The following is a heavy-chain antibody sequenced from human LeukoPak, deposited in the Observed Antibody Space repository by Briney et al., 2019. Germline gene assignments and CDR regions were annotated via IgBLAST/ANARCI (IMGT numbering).Heavy chain of an antibody. V-gene: IGHV3-21*01. J-gene: IGHJ3*02. CDR2: ISSSSSSYI. CDR3: ARDRSMADAFDI. D-gene: IGHD5-24*01. Sequence: GGSLRLSCAASGFTFSSYSMNWVRQAPGKGLEWVSSISSSSSSYIYYADSVKGRFTISRDNAKNSLYLQMNSLRAEDTAVYYCARDRSMADAFDIWGQGTMVTVSS. CDR1: GFTFSSYS.